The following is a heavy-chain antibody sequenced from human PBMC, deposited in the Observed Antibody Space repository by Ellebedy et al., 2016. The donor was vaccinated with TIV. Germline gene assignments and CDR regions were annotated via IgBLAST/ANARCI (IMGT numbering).Heavy chain of an antibody. CDR3: LTRPLDYYYGMDV. CDR1: GGTFSSYA. Sequence: SVKVSCXSSGGTFSSYAISWVRQAPGQGLEWMGGIIPIFGTANYAQKFQGRVTITADESTSTAYMELSSLRSEDTAVYYCLTRPLDYYYGMDVWGQGTTVTVSS. CDR2: IIPIFGTA. D-gene: IGHD1-1*01. V-gene: IGHV1-69*13. J-gene: IGHJ6*02.